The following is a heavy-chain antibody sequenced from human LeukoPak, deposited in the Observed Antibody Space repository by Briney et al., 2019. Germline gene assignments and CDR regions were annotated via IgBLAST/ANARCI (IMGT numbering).Heavy chain of an antibody. CDR2: IIPILGIA. CDR1: GYTFTNSG. J-gene: IGHJ4*02. CDR3: ARDLRRNYGGNSYPLDY. D-gene: IGHD4-23*01. Sequence: ASVKVSCKASGYTFTNSGISWVRQAPGQGLEWMGRIIPILGIANYAQKFQGRVTITADKSTSTAYMELSSLRSEDTAVYYCARDLRRNYGGNSYPLDYWGQGTLVTVSS. V-gene: IGHV1-69*04.